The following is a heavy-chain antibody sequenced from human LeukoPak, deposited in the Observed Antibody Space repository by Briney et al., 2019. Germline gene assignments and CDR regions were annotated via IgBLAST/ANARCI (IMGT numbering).Heavy chain of an antibody. Sequence: GGSLRLSCGASGFTFSSYWMHWVRQAPGKGLVWISRINSDGSTTSYADSVKGRFTISRDNAKNTLYLQMNSLRAEDTAVYYCARGNYYGMDVWGQGTTVTVSS. CDR2: INSDGSTT. J-gene: IGHJ6*02. V-gene: IGHV3-74*01. CDR3: ARGNYYGMDV. CDR1: GFTFSSYW.